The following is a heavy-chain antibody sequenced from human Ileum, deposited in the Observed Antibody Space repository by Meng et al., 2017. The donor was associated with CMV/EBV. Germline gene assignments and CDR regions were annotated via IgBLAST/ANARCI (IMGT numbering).Heavy chain of an antibody. J-gene: IGHJ4*02. CDR1: GFTFSSYW. V-gene: IGHV3-7*04. CDR3: ARAPSGKSGGYFYS. CDR2: IKQDGSER. D-gene: IGHD1-26*01. Sequence: GESLKISCEASGFTFSSYWMSWVRQAPGKGLEWVANIKQDGSERYYVDSVKGRFTISRDDAKKSLYLQMNSLGGEDTAVYYCARAPSGKSGGYFYSWGQGILVTVSS.